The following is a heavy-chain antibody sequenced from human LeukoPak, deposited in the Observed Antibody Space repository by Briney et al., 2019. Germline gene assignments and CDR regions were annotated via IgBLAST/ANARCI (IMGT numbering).Heavy chain of an antibody. CDR3: AREKGTITMVRGNWFDP. V-gene: IGHV4-30-2*01. CDR1: GGSISSGGYS. D-gene: IGHD3-10*01. Sequence: SETLSLTCAASGGSISSGGYSWGWIRQPPGKGLEWIGYIYHSGSTYYNPSLKSRVTISVDRSKNQFSLKLSSVTAADTAVYYCAREKGTITMVRGNWFDPWGQGTLSPSPQ. CDR2: IYHSGST. J-gene: IGHJ5*02.